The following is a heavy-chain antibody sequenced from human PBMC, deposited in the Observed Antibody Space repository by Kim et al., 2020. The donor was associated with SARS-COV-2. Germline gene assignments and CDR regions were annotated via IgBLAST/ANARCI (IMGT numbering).Heavy chain of an antibody. V-gene: IGHV4-59*01. CDR1: GGSFPGYY. Sequence: SETLSLTCTVSGGSFPGYYWSWIRQPPGKGLEWIGYIFFTGTTNLNPSLKSRLSMSINTPKFSLNLNSVTAADTAVYYCARGVRGSGNFDFWSQGTLVTVSS. CDR2: IFFTGTT. J-gene: IGHJ4*02. D-gene: IGHD6-13*01. CDR3: ARGVRGSGNFDF.